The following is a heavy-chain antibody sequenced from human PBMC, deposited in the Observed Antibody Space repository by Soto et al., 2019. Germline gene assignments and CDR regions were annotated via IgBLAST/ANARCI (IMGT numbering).Heavy chain of an antibody. CDR2: IYPGGSDP. CDR1: GYTCTNYW. V-gene: IGHV5-51*01. D-gene: IGHD1-1*01. CDR3: ARIPSTVPYYFDH. J-gene: IGHJ4*01. Sequence: GESLQICCKGAGYTCTNYWMGWVRQMPGKGLEWMGIIYPGGSDPRYSPSFQGQVTISAVKYTSTAYLQWSSLKASDTAMYYCARIPSTVPYYFDHRGEGTLITVSS.